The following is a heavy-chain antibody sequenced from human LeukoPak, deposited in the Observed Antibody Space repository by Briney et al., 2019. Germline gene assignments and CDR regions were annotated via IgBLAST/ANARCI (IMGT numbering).Heavy chain of an antibody. V-gene: IGHV3-7*04. CDR2: IKQDGSEK. D-gene: IGHD1-26*01. Sequence: GGSLRLSCVASGFSLNNYWMSWVRQAPGKGLEWVANIKQDGSEKYYVASVRGRFTISRGNAKNSLYLQMNSLRAEDTAVYYCARDGSYYALWGQGTLVTVSS. J-gene: IGHJ4*02. CDR3: ARDGSYYAL. CDR1: GFSLNNYW.